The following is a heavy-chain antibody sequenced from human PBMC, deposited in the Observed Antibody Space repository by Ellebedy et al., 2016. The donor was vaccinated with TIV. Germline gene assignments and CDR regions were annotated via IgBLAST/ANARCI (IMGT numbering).Heavy chain of an antibody. Sequence: GGSLRLSCAASGFIFSNYWMTWVRQAPGKGLEWVANIKQDGSERYYVDSVKGRFTISRDNAKNSLYLQMNSLTAEDTAVYYCARDQWLGRAYYFDYWGQGTLVTVSS. D-gene: IGHD6-19*01. V-gene: IGHV3-7*01. CDR1: GFIFSNYW. CDR3: ARDQWLGRAYYFDY. CDR2: IKQDGSER. J-gene: IGHJ4*02.